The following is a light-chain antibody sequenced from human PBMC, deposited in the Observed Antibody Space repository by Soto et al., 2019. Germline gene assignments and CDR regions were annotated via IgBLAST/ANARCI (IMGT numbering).Light chain of an antibody. CDR1: GSNIGSNY. J-gene: IGLJ2*01. CDR3: AAWNDSLSVPV. Sequence: QSVLTQPPSASVTPGQRVTISCSGSGSNIGSNYVYWYQQLPGLAPKVLIYRNDQRPPGVPDRISGSKSGTSASLAIIGLRSEDEAEYHCAAWNDSLSVPVFGGGTKVTVL. V-gene: IGLV1-47*01. CDR2: RND.